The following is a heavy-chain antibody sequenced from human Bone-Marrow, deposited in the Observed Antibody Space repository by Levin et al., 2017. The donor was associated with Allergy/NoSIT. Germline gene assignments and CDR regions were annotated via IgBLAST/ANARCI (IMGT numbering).Heavy chain of an antibody. D-gene: IGHD4-17*01. CDR3: TTDDQYGDYGLDY. CDR2: IKRKSDGGTV. CDR1: GFTFTNAS. Sequence: PGGSLRLSCAASGFTFTNASMTWVRQAPGKGLEWVGRIKRKSDGGTVLYASPVKGRFTFSRDDSESILYLQMYNLKIEDTATYYCTTDDQYGDYGLDYWGQGTLVTVSS. J-gene: IGHJ4*02. V-gene: IGHV3-15*01.